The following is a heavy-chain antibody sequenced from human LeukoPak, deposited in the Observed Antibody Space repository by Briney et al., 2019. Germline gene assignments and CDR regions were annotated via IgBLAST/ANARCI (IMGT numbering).Heavy chain of an antibody. CDR1: GGSIDSTNW. D-gene: IGHD5-18*01. J-gene: IGHJ3*02. CDR3: ARDWVTGNDAFDI. Sequence: MSSETLSLTCDVSGGSIDSTNWWNWVRQPPGKGLEWIGEIHHDGRINYNPSLKSRVTLSVDKSKNQFSLRLNSVTAADTAMYYCARDWVTGNDAFDIWGQGAMVTVSS. V-gene: IGHV4/OR15-8*01. CDR2: IHHDGRI.